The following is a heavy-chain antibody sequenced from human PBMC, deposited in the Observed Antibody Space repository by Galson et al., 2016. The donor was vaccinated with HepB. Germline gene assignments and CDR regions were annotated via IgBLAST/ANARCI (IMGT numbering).Heavy chain of an antibody. CDR2: ISAHSGNT. Sequence: QSGAEVTKPGASVMLSCKTSGYTFTNNGISWVRQAPGQGLEWMGWISAHSGNTNYAQKFQGRLTLTKDTSASTVYMELRSLRFDDTAMYYCARDRDAALDYWGQGALVTVSS. J-gene: IGHJ4*02. V-gene: IGHV1-18*01. CDR3: ARDRDAALDY. D-gene: IGHD6-13*01. CDR1: GYTFTNNG.